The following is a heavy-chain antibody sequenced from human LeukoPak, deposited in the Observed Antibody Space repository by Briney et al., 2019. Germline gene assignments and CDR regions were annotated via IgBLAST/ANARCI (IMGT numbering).Heavy chain of an antibody. D-gene: IGHD3-9*01. V-gene: IGHV1-69*05. CDR2: IIPIFGTA. J-gene: IGHJ3*02. CDR1: GGTFSSYA. Sequence: SVKVSCKASGGTFSSYAISWVRQAPGQGLEWMGRIIPIFGTANYAQKFQGRVTITTDESTSTAYMELSSLRSEDTAVYYCAREGAPGDDILTGYTVLYAFDIWGQGTMVTVSS. CDR3: AREGAPGDDILTGYTVLYAFDI.